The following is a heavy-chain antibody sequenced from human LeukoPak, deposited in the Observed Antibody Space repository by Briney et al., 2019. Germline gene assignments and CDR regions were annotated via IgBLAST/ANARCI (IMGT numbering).Heavy chain of an antibody. CDR3: ARDLGGDYYDSSGYYYGLDY. CDR2: INAGNGNT. J-gene: IGHJ4*02. V-gene: IGHV1-3*01. Sequence: GASVKVSCKASGYTFTSYAMHWVRQAPGQRLEWMGWINAGNGNTKYSQKFQGRVTITADKSTSTAYMELSSLRSEDTAVYYCARDLGGDYYDSSGYYYGLDYWGQGTLVTVSS. D-gene: IGHD3-22*01. CDR1: GYTFTSYA.